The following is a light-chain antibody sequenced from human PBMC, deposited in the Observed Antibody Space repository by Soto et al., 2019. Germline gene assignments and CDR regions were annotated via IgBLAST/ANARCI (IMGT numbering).Light chain of an antibody. Sequence: QSVLTQPPSASGTPGQRVTISCSGSSSNIGSNYVYWYHQLPGTAPKLLIYSNNQRPSGVPDRFSGSKSGTSASLAISGLQSEDEADYYCAAWDDSLNGPWVFGGGTKLTVL. CDR3: AAWDDSLNGPWV. V-gene: IGLV1-44*01. CDR1: SSNIGSNY. CDR2: SNN. J-gene: IGLJ3*02.